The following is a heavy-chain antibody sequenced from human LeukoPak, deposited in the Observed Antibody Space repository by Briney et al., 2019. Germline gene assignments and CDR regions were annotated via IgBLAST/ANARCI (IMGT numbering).Heavy chain of an antibody. CDR3: ATFSSGYYYDVNAFDL. Sequence: ASVKVSCKASGYTFTGYYMHWVRQAPGQGLEWMGWINPNTGGSNCAQNFQGRVTMTRDTSISTAYMELSRLRSDDTAVYYCATFSSGYYYDVNAFDLWGQGTMVTVSS. D-gene: IGHD3-22*01. CDR2: INPNTGGS. J-gene: IGHJ3*01. CDR1: GYTFTGYY. V-gene: IGHV1-2*02.